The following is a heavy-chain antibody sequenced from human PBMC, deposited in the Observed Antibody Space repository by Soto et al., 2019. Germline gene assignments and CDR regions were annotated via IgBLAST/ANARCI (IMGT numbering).Heavy chain of an antibody. J-gene: IGHJ5*01. CDR2: VSGNNGAS. Sequence: ASVKVSYKASGYTSADFGISWVRQAPGQGLEWMGWVSGNNGASNPAPKVQGRITMTLDTSTGVSYMALRSLRSDDTAIYYCVRDQKYFRVNGNWFDFWGQGTLVTVSS. D-gene: IGHD2-2*01. V-gene: IGHV1-18*04. CDR1: GYTSADFG. CDR3: VRDQKYFRVNGNWFDF.